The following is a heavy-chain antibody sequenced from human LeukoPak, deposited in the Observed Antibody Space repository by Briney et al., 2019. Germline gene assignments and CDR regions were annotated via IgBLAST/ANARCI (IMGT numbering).Heavy chain of an antibody. V-gene: IGHV4-39*01. CDR2: IYYSGSN. J-gene: IGHJ5*02. Sequence: SETLSLTCTVSGGSISSSSYYWGWIRQPPGKGLEWIGSIYYSGSNYYNPYLKSRVTISVNTSKNQFSLKLRSVNAADTAVYYCARSSGVVIHNWFDPWGQGTLVTVSS. D-gene: IGHD3-3*01. CDR1: GGSISSSSYY. CDR3: ARSSGVVIHNWFDP.